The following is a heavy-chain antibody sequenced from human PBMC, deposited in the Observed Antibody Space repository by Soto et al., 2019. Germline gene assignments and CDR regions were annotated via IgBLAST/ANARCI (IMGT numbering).Heavy chain of an antibody. J-gene: IGHJ6*02. D-gene: IGHD6-13*01. V-gene: IGHV6-1*01. Sequence: PSQTLSLTCAISGDSVSSNSAAWNWIRQSPSRGLEWLGRTYYRSKWYNDYAVSLKSRITINPDTSKNQFSLQLNSVTPGDTAVYYCARDCSTIAAAGTGYYYYGMDVWGQGTTVTVSS. CDR3: ARDCSTIAAAGTGYYYYGMDV. CDR1: GDSVSSNSAA. CDR2: TYYRSKWYN.